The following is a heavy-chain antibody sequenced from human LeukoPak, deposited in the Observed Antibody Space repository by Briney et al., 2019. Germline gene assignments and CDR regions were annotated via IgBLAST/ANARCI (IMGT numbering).Heavy chain of an antibody. CDR3: ARAKPKNMVRGLIMRRESRYYFDY. Sequence: GGSLRLSCAASGFTVSSNYMSWVRQAPGKGLEWVSVIYSGGSTYYADSVKGRFTISRDNSKSTLYIEMNSLRAEDTAVYYCARAKPKNMVRGLIMRRESRYYFDYWGQGTLVTVSS. D-gene: IGHD3-10*01. CDR1: GFTVSSNY. J-gene: IGHJ4*02. V-gene: IGHV3-53*01. CDR2: IYSGGST.